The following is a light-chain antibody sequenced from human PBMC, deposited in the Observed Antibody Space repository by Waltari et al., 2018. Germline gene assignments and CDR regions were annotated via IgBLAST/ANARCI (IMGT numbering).Light chain of an antibody. CDR2: DVS. Sequence: QSALTQPASVSGSPGQSITISCTGTSGDVGGYNYVSWFQQHPGKVPKLIISDVSNRPSGGSYRFPGSKAGNTASLTISGLQAEDEASYYCASYTNSDSEVFGGGTKVTVL. V-gene: IGLV2-14*01. J-gene: IGLJ3*02. CDR1: SGDVGGYNY. CDR3: ASYTNSDSEV.